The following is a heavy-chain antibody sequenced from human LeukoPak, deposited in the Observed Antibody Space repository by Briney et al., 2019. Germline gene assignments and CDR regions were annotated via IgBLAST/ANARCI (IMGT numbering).Heavy chain of an antibody. J-gene: IGHJ4*02. V-gene: IGHV4-4*09. D-gene: IGHD6-19*01. Sequence: PSETLSLTCTVSGGSISGYYWSWTRQPPGKALEWIGYIYSSGATNSNPSLKSRVTISVDSSKNQFSLKLTSVTAADTAVYYCARRFDTSGRVDYWGQGTLVTVSS. CDR1: GGSISGYY. CDR3: ARRFDTSGRVDY. CDR2: IYSSGAT.